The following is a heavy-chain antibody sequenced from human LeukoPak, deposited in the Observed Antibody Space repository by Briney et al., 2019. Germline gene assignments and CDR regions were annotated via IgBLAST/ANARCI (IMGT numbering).Heavy chain of an antibody. CDR1: GGSISSYY. D-gene: IGHD4/OR15-4a*01. CDR2: IYYSGST. Sequence: PSETLSLTCTVSGGSISSYYWSWIRQPPGKGLEWIGYIYYSGSTNYNPSLKSRVTISVDTSKNQFSLKLSSVTAADTAVYYCARSTISLANFDYWGQGTLVTVSS. CDR3: ARSTISLANFDY. J-gene: IGHJ4*02. V-gene: IGHV4-59*01.